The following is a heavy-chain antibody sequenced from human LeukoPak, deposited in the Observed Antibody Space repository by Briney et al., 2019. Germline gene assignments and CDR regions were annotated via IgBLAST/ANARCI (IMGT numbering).Heavy chain of an antibody. D-gene: IGHD2-2*02. Sequence: SVKVSCKASGGTFISYTISWVRQAPGQGLEWMGRIIPILGIANYAQKFQGRVTITADKSTSTAYMELSSLRSEDPAVYYCARDDCSSTSCYTGWFDPWGQGTLVTVSS. J-gene: IGHJ5*02. CDR1: GGTFISYT. V-gene: IGHV1-69*04. CDR2: IIPILGIA. CDR3: ARDDCSSTSCYTGWFDP.